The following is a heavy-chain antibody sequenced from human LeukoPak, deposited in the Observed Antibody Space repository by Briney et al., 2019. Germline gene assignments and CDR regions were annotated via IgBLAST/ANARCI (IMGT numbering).Heavy chain of an antibody. Sequence: ASVKVSCKASGYTFTIYYMHWVRQAPGQGLEWMGWINPNSGGTSSARRLQGRVTMTRDTAISTAYMELSRLTSDDTAVYYCARNPAYCTGTSCYYDYWGQGTLVTVSS. CDR1: GYTFTIYY. CDR3: ARNPAYCTGTSCYYDY. V-gene: IGHV1-2*02. CDR2: INPNSGGT. D-gene: IGHD2-2*01. J-gene: IGHJ4*02.